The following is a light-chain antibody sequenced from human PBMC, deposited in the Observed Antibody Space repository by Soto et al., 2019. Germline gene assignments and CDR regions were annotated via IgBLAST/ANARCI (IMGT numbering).Light chain of an antibody. CDR2: DAS. J-gene: IGKJ5*01. Sequence: MALSKSPRNMSFLLGERATLSSGASQSVSGYLLWYQQKPGQAPRLLIYDASNRASGTPARFSGSGSETDFTLTISSLEPEDFAVYYCQHRMNWPLTFGQGTRLEI. CDR3: QHRMNWPLT. CDR1: QSVSGY. V-gene: IGKV3-11*01.